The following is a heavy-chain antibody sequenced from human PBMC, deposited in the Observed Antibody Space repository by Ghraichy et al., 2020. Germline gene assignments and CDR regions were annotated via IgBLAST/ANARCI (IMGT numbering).Heavy chain of an antibody. Sequence: GESLNISCVVSGFSFSSYWMSWVRQAPGKGLEWVGNIKKDGTETYYVDSVKGRFTISRDNARNSLYLQMNSLTVGDTAMYYCVRDTLVVPSYFDYWGRGARVTVSS. J-gene: IGHJ4*02. V-gene: IGHV3-7*01. CDR3: VRDTLVVPSYFDY. D-gene: IGHD2-2*01. CDR2: IKKDGTET. CDR1: GFSFSSYW.